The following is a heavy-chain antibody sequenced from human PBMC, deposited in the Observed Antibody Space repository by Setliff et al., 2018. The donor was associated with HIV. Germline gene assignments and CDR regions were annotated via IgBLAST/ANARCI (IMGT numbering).Heavy chain of an antibody. D-gene: IGHD3-9*01. CDR1: GYTFTKFD. V-gene: IGHV1-8*01. Sequence: ASVKVSCKASGYTFTKFDINWVRQATGQGLEWMGWMNPNSGNTGFAQKFQGRVTMTRNTSISTAYMELRSLRSEDTAVYFCARTWGAGVTGYWFEPWSQGTRVTVSS. J-gene: IGHJ5*02. CDR2: MNPNSGNT. CDR3: ARTWGAGVTGYWFEP.